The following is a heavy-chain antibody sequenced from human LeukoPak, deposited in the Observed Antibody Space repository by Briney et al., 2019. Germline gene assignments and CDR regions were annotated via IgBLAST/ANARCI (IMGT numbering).Heavy chain of an antibody. CDR3: AREKDNSGWKNWIDP. CDR2: INPNGGST. V-gene: IGHV1-46*01. Sequence: ASVKVSCKASGYSFTSYYMHWVRQAPGQGLEWMGIINPNGGSTSYAQKFRGRVTMTRDTSTSTVYMELSSLKSEDTAVYYCAREKDNSGWKNWIDPWGERTLVTVSS. J-gene: IGHJ5*02. CDR1: GYSFTSYY. D-gene: IGHD6-19*01.